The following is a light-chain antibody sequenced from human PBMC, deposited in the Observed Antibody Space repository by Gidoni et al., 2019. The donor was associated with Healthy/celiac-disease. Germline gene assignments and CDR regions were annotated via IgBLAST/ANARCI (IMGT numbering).Light chain of an antibody. V-gene: IGKV4-1*01. CDR3: QSRLT. CDR1: QSVLSSSNNKNY. CDR2: WAP. Sequence: DIVMTQSPDSLAVSLGERATINCKSSQSVLSSSNNKNYLNWYQQKAGQPPRLLFYWAPTRESGVPDRFSGGGSGTDFTLNISSLQAEDVAVYYCQSRLTFGEGTKVEIK. J-gene: IGKJ4*01.